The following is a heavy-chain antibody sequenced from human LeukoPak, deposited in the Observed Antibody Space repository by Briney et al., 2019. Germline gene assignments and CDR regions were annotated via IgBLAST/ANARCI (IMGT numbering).Heavy chain of an antibody. CDR1: GGSISSYY. J-gene: IGHJ4*02. D-gene: IGHD3-10*01. V-gene: IGHV4-59*01. CDR3: ARVGNYYGSGSYDC. CDR2: IYYSGST. Sequence: SETLSLTCTVSGGSISSYYWSWIRQPPGKGLEWIGYIYYSGSTNYNPSLKSRVTISVDTSKNQFSLKLSSVTAADTAVYYCARVGNYYGSGSYDCWGQGTLVTVSS.